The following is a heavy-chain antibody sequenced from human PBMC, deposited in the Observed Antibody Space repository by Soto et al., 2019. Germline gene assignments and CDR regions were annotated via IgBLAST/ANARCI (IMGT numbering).Heavy chain of an antibody. J-gene: IGHJ4*02. Sequence: GGSLRLSCAASGFTFSSYWMTWVRQAPGKGLEWVASVKQDGSKRYYVDSVKGRFTISRDNAENSLYLQMNSLRAEDTAIYYCARDEWYGGSGDYWGQGTLVTVSS. D-gene: IGHD3-16*01. CDR2: VKQDGSKR. V-gene: IGHV3-7*01. CDR1: GFTFSSYW. CDR3: ARDEWYGGSGDY.